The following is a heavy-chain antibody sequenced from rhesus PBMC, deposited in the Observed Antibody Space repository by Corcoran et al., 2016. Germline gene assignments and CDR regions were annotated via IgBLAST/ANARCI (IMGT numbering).Heavy chain of an antibody. D-gene: IGHD1-38*01. CDR2: IYGSSGST. CDR1: GGSISGGYD. J-gene: IGHJ4*01. Sequence: QVQLQESGPGVVKPSETLSLTCAVSGGSISGGYDWSWIRQPPGKGLEWIVYIYGSSGSTNYNPSLKNRGTISKDSSKNECSLKLSSVTAADTAVYYCARDQSGTLEVDGYYFDYWGQGVLVTVSS. V-gene: IGHV4-76*01. CDR3: ARDQSGTLEVDGYYFDY.